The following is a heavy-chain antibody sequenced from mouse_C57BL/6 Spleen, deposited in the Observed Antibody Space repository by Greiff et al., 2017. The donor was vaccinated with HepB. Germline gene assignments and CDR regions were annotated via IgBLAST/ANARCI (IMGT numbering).Heavy chain of an antibody. J-gene: IGHJ4*01. V-gene: IGHV1-26*01. CDR1: GYTFTDYY. Sequence: VQLQQSGPELVKPGASVKISCKASGYTFTDYYMNWVKQSHGKSLEWIGDINPNNGGTSYNQKFKGKATLTVDKSSSTAYMELRSLTSEDSAVYYCARWSTTVVAEPLYYAMDYWGQGTSVTVSS. CDR2: INPNNGGT. CDR3: ARWSTTVVAEPLYYAMDY. D-gene: IGHD1-1*01.